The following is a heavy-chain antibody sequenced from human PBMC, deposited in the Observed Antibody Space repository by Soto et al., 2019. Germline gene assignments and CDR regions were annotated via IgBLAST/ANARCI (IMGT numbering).Heavy chain of an antibody. Sequence: QVQLQESGPGLVKPSQTLSLTCTVSGGSISSGGYYWSWIRQHPGKGLEWIGYIYYSGSTYYNPCLKSRVTISVDTSKNQFSLKLSSVTAADTAVYYCARGGRGSCYGCWFDPWGQGTLVTVSS. CDR3: ARGGRGSCYGCWFDP. CDR2: IYYSGST. CDR1: GGSISSGGYY. J-gene: IGHJ5*02. D-gene: IGHD2-15*01. V-gene: IGHV4-31*03.